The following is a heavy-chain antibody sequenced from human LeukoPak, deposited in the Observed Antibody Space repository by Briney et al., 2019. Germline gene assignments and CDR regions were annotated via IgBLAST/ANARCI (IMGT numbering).Heavy chain of an antibody. CDR2: IYSGGST. CDR1: GFTVSSNY. D-gene: IGHD6-19*01. CDR3: ARDMGYSSGWYDAFDI. J-gene: IGHJ3*02. Sequence: PGGSLRLSCAASGFTVSSNYMSWVRQAPGKGLEWVSVIYSGGSTYYADSVKGRFTISRDNSKNTLYLQMNSLRAEDTAVYYCARDMGYSSGWYDAFDIWGQGTMVTVSS. V-gene: IGHV3-53*01.